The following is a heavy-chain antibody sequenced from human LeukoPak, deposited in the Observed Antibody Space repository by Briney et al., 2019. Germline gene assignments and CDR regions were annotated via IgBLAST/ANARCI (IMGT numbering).Heavy chain of an antibody. V-gene: IGHV1-3*01. CDR1: GYTFTSYA. J-gene: IGHJ4*02. D-gene: IGHD6-19*01. Sequence: ASVKVSCKASGYTFTSYAMHWVRQAPGQRLEWMGWINAGNGDTKYSQNFQGRVAITTDTSASTAYMELSSLRSEDTAVYYCARGPYSSGWYRIYWGQGTLVTVSS. CDR2: INAGNGDT. CDR3: ARGPYSSGWYRIY.